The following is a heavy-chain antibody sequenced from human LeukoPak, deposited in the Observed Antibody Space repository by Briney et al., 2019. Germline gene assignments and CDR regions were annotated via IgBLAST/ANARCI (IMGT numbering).Heavy chain of an antibody. V-gene: IGHV1-69*05. CDR1: GGTFSSYA. D-gene: IGHD3-3*01. Sequence: SVKVSCKASGGTFSSYAISWVRQAPGQGLEWMGRIIPIFGTANYAQKFQGRVTITTDESTSTAYMELSSLRSEDTAVYYCATSNFGVVIIPNTYNWFDPWGQGTLVTVSS. J-gene: IGHJ5*02. CDR3: ATSNFGVVIIPNTYNWFDP. CDR2: IIPIFGTA.